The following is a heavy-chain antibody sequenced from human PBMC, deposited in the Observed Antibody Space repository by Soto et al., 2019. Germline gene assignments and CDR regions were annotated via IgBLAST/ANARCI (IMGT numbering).Heavy chain of an antibody. V-gene: IGHV5-51*01. CDR3: ARHSPSASKDY. CDR2: IYPGDSDT. Sequence: PGESLKISCNGSGYSFTTYWIAWVRQMPGKGLEWVGIIYPGDSDTRYSPSFEGHVTISVDKSISTAFLQWNSLKASDNAIYYCARHSPSASKDYWGQGTLVTVYS. CDR1: GYSFTTYW. J-gene: IGHJ4*01. D-gene: IGHD3-10*01.